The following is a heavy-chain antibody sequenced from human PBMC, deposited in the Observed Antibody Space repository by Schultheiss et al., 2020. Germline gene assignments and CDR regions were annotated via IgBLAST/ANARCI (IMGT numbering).Heavy chain of an antibody. CDR3: AREGGDSSGKGAFDI. J-gene: IGHJ3*02. CDR1: GFTFSRYW. Sequence: GESMKISCAASGFTFSRYWMSWVRQAPGKGLAWVSVIYSGGSTYYADSVKGRFTISRDNSKNTLYLQMNSLRAEDTAVYYCAREGGDSSGKGAFDIWGQGTMGNV. CDR2: IYSGGST. D-gene: IGHD6-19*01. V-gene: IGHV3-53*01.